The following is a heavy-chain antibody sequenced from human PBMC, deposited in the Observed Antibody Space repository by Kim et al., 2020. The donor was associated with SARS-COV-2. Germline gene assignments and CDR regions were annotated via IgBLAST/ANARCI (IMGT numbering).Heavy chain of an antibody. CDR1: GYTFTGYY. D-gene: IGHD2-15*01. J-gene: IGHJ6*02. CDR3: ARGSPYYYGMDV. Sequence: ASVKVSCKASGYTFTGYYMHWVRQAPGQGLEWMGRINPNSGGTNYAQKFQGRVTMTRDTSISTAYMELSRLRSDDTAVYYCARGSPYYYGMDVWGQGTTVTVSS. CDR2: INPNSGGT. V-gene: IGHV1-2*06.